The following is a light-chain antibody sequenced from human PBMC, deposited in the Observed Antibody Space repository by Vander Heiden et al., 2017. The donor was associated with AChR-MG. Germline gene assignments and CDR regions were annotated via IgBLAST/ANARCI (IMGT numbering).Light chain of an antibody. Sequence: DIQMTQSPSTLSASVGDRVTITCRASQSISSWLAWYQQKPGKPPKLLIYDASSLESGVPSRFSGSGSGTEFTLTISSLQPDDFANYYCQQYNSYWTFGQGTKVEIK. V-gene: IGKV1-5*01. J-gene: IGKJ1*01. CDR1: QSISSW. CDR2: DAS. CDR3: QQYNSYWT.